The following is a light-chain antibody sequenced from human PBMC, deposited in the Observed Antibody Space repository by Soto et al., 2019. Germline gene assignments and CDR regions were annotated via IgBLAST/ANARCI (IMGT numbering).Light chain of an antibody. CDR2: SNN. CDR3: AAWDDSLNGPGVV. Sequence: QSVLTQPPSASGTPGQRVTISCSGSSSNIGSNTVNWYQHLPGTAPKLLIYSNNQRPSGVPDRFSGSKSGTSASLANSGLQSEDEADYYCAAWDDSLNGPGVVFGGGTKLTVL. J-gene: IGLJ2*01. V-gene: IGLV1-44*01. CDR1: SSNIGSNT.